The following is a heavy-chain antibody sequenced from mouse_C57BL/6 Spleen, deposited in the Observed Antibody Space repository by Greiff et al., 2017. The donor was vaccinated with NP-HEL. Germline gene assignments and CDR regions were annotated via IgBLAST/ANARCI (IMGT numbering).Heavy chain of an antibody. J-gene: IGHJ4*01. Sequence: VQLQQPGAELVKPGASVKLSCKASGYTFTSYWMHWVKQRPGQGLEWIGMIHPYSGSTNYNEKFKSKATLTVDKPSSTAYMQLSSLTSEDSAVYYCARYYYGSSHAMDYWGQGTSVTVSS. CDR3: ARYYYGSSHAMDY. CDR1: GYTFTSYW. V-gene: IGHV1-64*01. CDR2: IHPYSGST. D-gene: IGHD1-1*01.